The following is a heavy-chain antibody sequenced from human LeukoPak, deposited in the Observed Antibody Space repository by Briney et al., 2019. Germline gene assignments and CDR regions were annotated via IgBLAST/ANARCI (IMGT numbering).Heavy chain of an antibody. D-gene: IGHD3-22*01. CDR1: GFTFTNYA. V-gene: IGHV3-23*01. CDR2: ISGSGGAT. CDR3: ARGVANYYDSSGYQN. J-gene: IGHJ4*02. Sequence: GGSLRLSCVASGFTFTNYAMTWVRQAPGKGLEWLSGISGSGGATHYTDSVRGQFTISRDNSKNTLYLQMNSLRAEDTAVYYCARGVANYYDSSGYQNWGQGTLVTVSS.